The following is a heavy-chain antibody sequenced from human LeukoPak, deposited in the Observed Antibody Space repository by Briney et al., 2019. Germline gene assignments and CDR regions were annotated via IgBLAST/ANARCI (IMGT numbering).Heavy chain of an antibody. CDR2: IYYSGST. D-gene: IGHD7-27*01. CDR1: GYSISSGYY. V-gene: IGHV4-61*01. CDR3: ASTRANWGPGHFDY. J-gene: IGHJ4*02. Sequence: PSETLSLTCAVSGYSISSGYYWGWIRQPPGKGLEWIGYIYYSGSTNYNPSLKSRVTIPVDTSKNQFSLKLSSVTAADTAVYYCASTRANWGPGHFDYWGQGTLVTASS.